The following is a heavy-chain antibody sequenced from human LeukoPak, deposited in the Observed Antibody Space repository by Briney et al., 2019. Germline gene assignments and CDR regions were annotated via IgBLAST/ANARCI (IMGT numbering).Heavy chain of an antibody. V-gene: IGHV4-39*07. D-gene: IGHD3-3*01. J-gene: IGHJ5*02. CDR1: GGSIRSSYYY. CDR2: INHSGST. CDR3: ARGPSPRAYYDFWSGYYMGPWFDP. Sequence: SETLSLTCTVSGGSIRSSYYYWGWIRQPPGKGLEWIGEINHSGSTNYNPSLKSRVTISVDTSKNQFSLKLSSVTAADTAVYYCARGPSPRAYYDFWSGYYMGPWFDPWGQGTLVTVSS.